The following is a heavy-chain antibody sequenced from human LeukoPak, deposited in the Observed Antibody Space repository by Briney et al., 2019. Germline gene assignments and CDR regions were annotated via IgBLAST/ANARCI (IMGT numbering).Heavy chain of an antibody. CDR2: ISIGGTNN. Sequence: PGGSLRLSCAPSGFTFSSYAMHWVRQAPGKGLEWVAVISIGGTNNYYADSVKGRFTISRDNSKNTLYLQMNSLRAEDTAVYYCARGVYNDAFDIWGQGTTVTVSS. D-gene: IGHD1-1*01. J-gene: IGHJ3*02. CDR3: ARGVYNDAFDI. CDR1: GFTFSSYA. V-gene: IGHV3-30-3*01.